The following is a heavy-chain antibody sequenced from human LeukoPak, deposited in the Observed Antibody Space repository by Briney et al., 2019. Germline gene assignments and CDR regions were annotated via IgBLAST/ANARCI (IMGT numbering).Heavy chain of an antibody. CDR1: GFTFSTYG. V-gene: IGHV3-30*04. J-gene: IGHJ4*02. CDR3: ARVSGSYCENSGYPGD. D-gene: IGHD3-22*01. Sequence: PGKSLRLSCAASGFTFSTYGLDWVRQAPGKGLDWVAHISYDGGKKQYADSVKGRFTISRDNSKNTLHLQMSGLTVEDTALYYCARVSGSYCENSGYPGDWGQGTLVTVSS. CDR2: ISYDGGKK.